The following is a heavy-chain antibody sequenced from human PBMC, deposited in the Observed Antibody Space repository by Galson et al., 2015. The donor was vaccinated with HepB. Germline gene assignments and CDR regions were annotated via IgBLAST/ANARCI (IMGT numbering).Heavy chain of an antibody. V-gene: IGHV3-23*01. CDR1: GFSFSSYA. Sequence: SLRLSCAASGFSFSSYAMTWVRQAPGKGLEWVSALSVSGGSTYYADSVKGRFIISRDNSKNTLYLQMNSLRAEDTALYYCAKPLSSWSFDYWGQGTLVTVSS. CDR3: AKPLSSWSFDY. D-gene: IGHD6-13*01. CDR2: LSVSGGST. J-gene: IGHJ4*02.